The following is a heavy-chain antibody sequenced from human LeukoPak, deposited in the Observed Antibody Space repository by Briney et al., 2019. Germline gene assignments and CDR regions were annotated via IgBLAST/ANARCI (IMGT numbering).Heavy chain of an antibody. CDR3: ARNHVDWFDP. CDR1: GGSISSGGYY. CDR2: IYYSGST. Sequence: SETLSLTCTVSGGSISSGGYYWSWIRQHPGKGLEWIGYIYYSGSTYYNPSLKSRVTISVDTSKNQFSLKLSSVTAADTAVYYCARNHVDWFDPWGQGTLVTVSS. D-gene: IGHD1-14*01. V-gene: IGHV4-61*08. J-gene: IGHJ5*02.